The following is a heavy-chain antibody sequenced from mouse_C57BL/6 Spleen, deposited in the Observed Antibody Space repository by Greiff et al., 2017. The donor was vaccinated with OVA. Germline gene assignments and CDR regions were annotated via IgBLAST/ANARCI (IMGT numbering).Heavy chain of an antibody. CDR2: IRSKSNNYAT. Sequence: EVQLVESGGGLVQPKGSLKLSCAASGFSFNTYAMNWVRQAPGKGLEWVARIRSKSNNYATYYADSVKDRFTISRDDSESMLYLQMNNLKTEDTAMYYCVRQGDYYGSSLYYFDYWGQGTTLTVSS. CDR3: VRQGDYYGSSLYYFDY. V-gene: IGHV10-1*01. D-gene: IGHD1-1*01. J-gene: IGHJ2*01. CDR1: GFSFNTYA.